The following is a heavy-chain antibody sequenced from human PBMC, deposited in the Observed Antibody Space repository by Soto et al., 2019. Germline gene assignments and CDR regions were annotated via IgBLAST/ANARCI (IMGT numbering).Heavy chain of an antibody. V-gene: IGHV3-74*01. CDR3: ARGDRGAFDL. CDR1: GFTFSYYW. CDR2: IHSDGSST. D-gene: IGHD1-26*01. Sequence: EVQLVESGGGLVRPGGSLRLSCAASGFTFSYYWMHWVRQAPGKGLVWVSRIHSDGSSTTYADFVKGRFIISRDNARNRVVLQMNSGRVEDTAVYYCARGDRGAFDLWGQVTVVTVSS. J-gene: IGHJ3*01.